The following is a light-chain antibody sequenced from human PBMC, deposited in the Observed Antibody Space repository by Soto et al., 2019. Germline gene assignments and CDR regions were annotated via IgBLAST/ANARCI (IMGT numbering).Light chain of an antibody. CDR2: DVS. V-gene: IGLV2-11*01. J-gene: IGLJ1*01. CDR3: CSYAGSYTYV. Sequence: QSALTQPRSVSGSPGQSVAISCTGTSTDVGHYNYVSWYQQHPGKAPKVMIYDVSKRPSGVPDRFSGSKSGNTASLTISGLQDEDEADYYCCSYAGSYTYVFGTGTKLTVL. CDR1: STDVGHYNY.